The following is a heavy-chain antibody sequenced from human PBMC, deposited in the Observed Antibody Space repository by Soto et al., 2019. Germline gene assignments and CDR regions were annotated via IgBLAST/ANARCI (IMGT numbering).Heavy chain of an antibody. V-gene: IGHV4-59*11. CDR3: VREGDSSDWFGGGFDS. CDR2: IYYSGTT. D-gene: IGHD6-19*01. J-gene: IGHJ5*01. Sequence: QVQLQESGPGLLKPSETLSLNCTVSGGSLTNLYWSWIWQSPGKGLEWIGFIYYSGTTNYNPSLKSRVTISIDTSKNQFSLKLKSVTAADTAVYYCVREGDSSDWFGGGFDSWGQGALVTVSS. CDR1: GGSLTNLY.